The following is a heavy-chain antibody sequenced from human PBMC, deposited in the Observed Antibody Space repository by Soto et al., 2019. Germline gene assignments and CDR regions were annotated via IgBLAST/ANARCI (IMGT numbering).Heavy chain of an antibody. CDR1: GGSINSYY. D-gene: IGHD4-17*01. Sequence: QVQLQESGPGLVKPSETLSLTCTVSGGSINSYYWSWIRQPPGKGLEWIGYIYYSGSTNYNPSLTSRVTISVDTSKNQFSLKLSSVTAADTAVYYCARRYGTLFDYWGQGTLVTVSS. CDR2: IYYSGST. V-gene: IGHV4-59*08. CDR3: ARRYGTLFDY. J-gene: IGHJ4*02.